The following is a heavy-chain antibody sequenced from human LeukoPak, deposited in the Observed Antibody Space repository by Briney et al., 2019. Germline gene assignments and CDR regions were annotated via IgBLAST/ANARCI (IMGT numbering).Heavy chain of an antibody. CDR2: IYYSGST. Sequence: PSETLSLTCTVSGGSISSYYWSWIRQPPGKGLEWIGYIYYSGSTNYNPSLKSRVTISVDPSKDQFSLKLSSVTAADTAVYYCAREASQGITIFGVVITRWFDPWGQGTLVTVSS. CDR1: GGSISSYY. V-gene: IGHV4-59*01. J-gene: IGHJ5*02. CDR3: AREASQGITIFGVVITRWFDP. D-gene: IGHD3-3*01.